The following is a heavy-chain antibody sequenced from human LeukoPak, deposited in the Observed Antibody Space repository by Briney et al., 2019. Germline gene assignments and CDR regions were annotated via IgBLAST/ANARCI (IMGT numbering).Heavy chain of an antibody. D-gene: IGHD3-3*01. CDR1: GFTLSSYS. CDR3: ARALRFLEWLPDY. J-gene: IGHJ4*02. V-gene: IGHV3-21*01. Sequence: PGGSLRLSCAASGFTLSSYSMNWVRQAPGKGLEWVSFISSSSSYIYYADSVKGRFTISRDNAKNSLYLQMNSLRAEDTAVYYCARALRFLEWLPDYWGQGTLVTVSS. CDR2: ISSSSSYI.